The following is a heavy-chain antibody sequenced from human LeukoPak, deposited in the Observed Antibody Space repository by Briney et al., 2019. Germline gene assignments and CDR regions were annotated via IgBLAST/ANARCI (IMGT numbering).Heavy chain of an antibody. Sequence: SGGSLRLSCAASEFTFSDLGMHWVRQTPGKGLEWLAFIRFDGSAKLYADSVKGRFSISRDNSRNTLFLQMNSLRIEDTAVYHCAKDDGDYYWGQGTLVTVSS. D-gene: IGHD4-17*01. CDR3: AKDDGDYY. CDR2: IRFDGSAK. V-gene: IGHV3-30*02. J-gene: IGHJ4*02. CDR1: EFTFSDLG.